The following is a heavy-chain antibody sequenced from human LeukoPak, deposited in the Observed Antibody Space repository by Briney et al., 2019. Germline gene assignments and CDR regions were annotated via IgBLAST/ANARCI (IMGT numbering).Heavy chain of an antibody. V-gene: IGHV3-48*03. CDR2: ISSSGSTI. J-gene: IGHJ4*02. D-gene: IGHD3-22*01. CDR1: GFTFSSYE. CDR3: ARHVVAVGFDY. Sequence: GSLRLSCAASGFTFSSYEMNWVRQAPGKGLEWVSYISSSGSTIYYADSVKGRFTISRDNAKNSLYLQMNSLRAEDTAVYYCARHVVAVGFDYWGQGTLVTVSS.